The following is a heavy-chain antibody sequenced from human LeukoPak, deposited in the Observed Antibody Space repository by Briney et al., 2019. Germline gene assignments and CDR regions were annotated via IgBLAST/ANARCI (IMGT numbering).Heavy chain of an antibody. CDR3: AKDTPTTGYHLDS. D-gene: IGHD1-1*01. Sequence: GGSLRLSCAASGFTFSSYGMHWVRQAPGKGLEWVAFMRYDGSDKSYADSVKGRFTISRDNSENTLYLQINSLRVEDTAVYYCAKDTPTTGYHLDSWGQGTLVTVSS. J-gene: IGHJ4*02. CDR2: MRYDGSDK. CDR1: GFTFSSYG. V-gene: IGHV3-30*02.